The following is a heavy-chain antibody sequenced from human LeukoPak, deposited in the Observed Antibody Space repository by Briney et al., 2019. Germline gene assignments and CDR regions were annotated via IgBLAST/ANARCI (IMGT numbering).Heavy chain of an antibody. CDR3: ARAVAAPGAFDI. CDR2: ISWDTYNI. V-gene: IGHV3-9*01. CDR1: GFIFDEYA. J-gene: IGHJ3*02. D-gene: IGHD6-19*01. Sequence: GRSLRLSCAASGFIFDEYAMHWVRQAPGQGLEWVSGISWDTYNIIYADSVKGRFTISRDNAKNSLYLQMDSLRAGDTALYYCARAVAAPGAFDIWGQGTVVTVSS.